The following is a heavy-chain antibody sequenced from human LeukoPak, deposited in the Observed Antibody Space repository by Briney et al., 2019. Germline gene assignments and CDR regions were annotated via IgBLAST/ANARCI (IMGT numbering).Heavy chain of an antibody. CDR2: IKRGGTT. J-gene: IGHJ6*02. CDR3: KWERSVYYGMDV. CDR1: GLTFSDAW. Sequence: GGSLRLSCVVSGLTFSDAWVTWVRQAPGKGLEWVGRIKRGGTTDYAAPVNGRFTISRDDSKNTIYLQVNSLKIEDTAVYYCKWERSVYYGMDVWGQGTTVTVSS. D-gene: IGHD1-26*01. V-gene: IGHV3-15*01.